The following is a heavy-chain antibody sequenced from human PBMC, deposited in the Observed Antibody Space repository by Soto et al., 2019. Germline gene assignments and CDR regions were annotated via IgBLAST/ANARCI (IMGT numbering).Heavy chain of an antibody. J-gene: IGHJ6*02. D-gene: IGHD6-19*01. CDR2: ISAYNGNT. CDR3: AKVLESSYSSGWPYYYYYGMDV. CDR1: GYTLTSYG. Sequence: GASVKVSCKASGYTLTSYGISWVRQAPGQGLEWMGWISAYNGNTNYAQKLQGRVTMTTDTSTSTAYMELRSLRAEDTAVYYCAKVLESSYSSGWPYYYYYGMDVWGQGTTVTVSS. V-gene: IGHV1-18*01.